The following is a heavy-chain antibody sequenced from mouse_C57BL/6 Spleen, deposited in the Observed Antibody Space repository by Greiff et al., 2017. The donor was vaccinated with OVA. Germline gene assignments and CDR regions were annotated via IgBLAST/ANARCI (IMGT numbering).Heavy chain of an antibody. CDR3: ARDYEYFDY. CDR1: GFTFSSYT. V-gene: IGHV5-9*01. D-gene: IGHD1-1*01. CDR2: ISGGGGNT. Sequence: EVQLVESGGGLVKPGGSLKLSCAASGFTFSSYTMSWVRQTPEKRLEWVATISGGGGNTYYPDSVKGRFTISRDNAKNTLYLQMSSLRSDDTALYYCARDYEYFDYWGQGTTLTVSS. J-gene: IGHJ2*01.